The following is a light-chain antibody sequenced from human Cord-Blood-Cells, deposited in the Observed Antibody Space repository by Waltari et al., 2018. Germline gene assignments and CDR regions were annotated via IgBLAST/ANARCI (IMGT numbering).Light chain of an antibody. CDR1: QSVSSN. CDR2: GAS. J-gene: IGKJ3*01. CDR3: QQYNNWPFT. Sequence: EIVMTQSPATLSVSPGARAPLPCRASQSVSSNLAWYQQKPGQAPSLLISGASTRATGIPARFSGSGSGTEFTLTISSLQSEDFAVYYCQQYNNWPFTFGPGTKVDIK. V-gene: IGKV3-15*01.